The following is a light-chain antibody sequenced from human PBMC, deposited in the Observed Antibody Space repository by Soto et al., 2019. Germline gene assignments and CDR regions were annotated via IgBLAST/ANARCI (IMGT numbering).Light chain of an antibody. J-gene: IGLJ1*01. CDR1: GSDVGGYNR. Sequence: QSVLTQPPSVSWSPGQSVTISCAGTGSDVGGYNRVSWYQQSAGTAPRLMIYEVSNRPSGVSTRFSGSKSGNTASLTISGLQAADAADYYCRAYTSSRTTFGNGPKVT. CDR2: EVS. V-gene: IGLV2-18*02. CDR3: RAYTSSRTT.